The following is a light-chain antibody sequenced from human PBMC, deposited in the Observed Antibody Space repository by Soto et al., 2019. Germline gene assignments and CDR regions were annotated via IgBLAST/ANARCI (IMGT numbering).Light chain of an antibody. CDR3: QQYNNWPPWK. V-gene: IGKV3-15*01. Sequence: EIVMTQSPATLSVSPGERATLSCRASPSVNSNLAWYQQKPGQAPSLLIYGASTRATGIPARFSGSGSGTEFTLTISSLQSEDFAVYYCQQYNNWPPWKFGQGSKVDIK. CDR2: GAS. CDR1: PSVNSN. J-gene: IGKJ1*01.